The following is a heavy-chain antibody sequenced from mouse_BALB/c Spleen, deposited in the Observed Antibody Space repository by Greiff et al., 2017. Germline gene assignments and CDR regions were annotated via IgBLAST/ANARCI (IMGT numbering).Heavy chain of an antibody. CDR2: IHYSGST. D-gene: IGHD1-1*02. CDR3: ARWGGNPAWFAY. V-gene: IGHV3-1*02. J-gene: IGHJ3*01. Sequence: EVQLQESGPDLVKPSQSLSLTCTVTGYSITSGYSWHWIRQFPGNKLEWMGYIHYSGSTNYNPSLKSRISITRDTSKNQFFLQLNSVTTEDTATYCCARWGGNPAWFAYWGRGTLVTVSA. CDR1: GYSITSGYS.